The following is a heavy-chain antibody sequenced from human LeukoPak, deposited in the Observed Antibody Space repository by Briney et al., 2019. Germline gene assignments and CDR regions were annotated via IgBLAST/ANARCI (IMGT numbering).Heavy chain of an antibody. D-gene: IGHD3-10*02. J-gene: IGHJ5*02. CDR1: GFTFSSHW. CDR3: ARDAGYYVHDL. V-gene: IGHV3-7*01. Sequence: PGGSLRLSCAASGFTFSSHWMGWVRQAPGKGLEWVANIEEDGSAEHYVDSVRGRFTISRDNAKNSLYLQMNSLRAEDTAVYYCARDAGYYVHDLWGQGTLVTVSS. CDR2: IEEDGSAE.